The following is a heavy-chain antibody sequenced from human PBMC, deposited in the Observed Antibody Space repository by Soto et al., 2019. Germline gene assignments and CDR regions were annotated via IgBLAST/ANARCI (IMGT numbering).Heavy chain of an antibody. CDR1: GFAFSNAW. CDR3: ASGSPFRYYYYGMDV. Sequence: TGGSLRLSCAGSGFAFSNAWINWVRQAPGKGLVWVSRINSDGSSTSYADSVKGRFTISRDNAKNTLYLQMNSLRADDTAVYYCASGSPFRYYYYGMDVWGQGTTVTVSS. D-gene: IGHD2-21*01. J-gene: IGHJ6*02. V-gene: IGHV3-74*01. CDR2: INSDGSST.